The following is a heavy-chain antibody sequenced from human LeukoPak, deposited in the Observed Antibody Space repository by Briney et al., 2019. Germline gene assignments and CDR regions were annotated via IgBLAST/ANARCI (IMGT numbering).Heavy chain of an antibody. CDR1: GDSVSSNRAA. D-gene: IGHD2/OR15-2a*01. CDR3: AREKDDYFPFDP. CDR2: TFYRSKWYH. Sequence: SQTLSLTCAISGDSVSSNRAAWNWIRQSPSRGLEWLGRTFYRSKWYHDYAVSVKSRILINSDTFNNQFSLQLNSLTPEDTAVYYCAREKDDYFPFDPWGQGTLVTVSS. J-gene: IGHJ5*02. V-gene: IGHV6-1*01.